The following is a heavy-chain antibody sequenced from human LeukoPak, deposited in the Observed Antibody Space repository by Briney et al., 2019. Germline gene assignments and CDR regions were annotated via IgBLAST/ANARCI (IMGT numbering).Heavy chain of an antibody. CDR2: IYHSGST. CDR3: ARRSVFDY. CDR1: GYPISSGYY. V-gene: IGHV4-38-2*02. Sequence: SETLSLTCTVSGYPISSGYYWAWIRQPPGKGLEWIGEIYHSGSTNYNPSLKSRVTISVDTSKNQFSLKLSSVTAADTAVYYCARRSVFDYWGQGTLVTVSS. J-gene: IGHJ4*02.